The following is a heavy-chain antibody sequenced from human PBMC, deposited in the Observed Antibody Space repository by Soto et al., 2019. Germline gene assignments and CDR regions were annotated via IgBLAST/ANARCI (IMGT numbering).Heavy chain of an antibody. CDR1: GFTFNKFG. D-gene: IGHD6-19*01. V-gene: IGHV3-30*18. Sequence: GGSLRLSCAASGFTFNKFGLQWVRQAPGKGLEWVAVISYDGNNKHYADSVKGRFKNTLFLQMDRLRVEDAAVYYCAKDQGAAVADSYGMDVWGQGTTVTVSS. CDR2: ISYDGNNK. J-gene: IGHJ6*02. CDR3: AKDQGAAVADSYGMDV.